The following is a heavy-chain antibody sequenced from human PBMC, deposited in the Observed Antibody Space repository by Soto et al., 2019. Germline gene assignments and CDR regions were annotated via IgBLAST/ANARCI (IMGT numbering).Heavy chain of an antibody. V-gene: IGHV4-39*01. Sequence: PSETLAVTCSFSVGSISISGFSWGWIRQPPGKGLEWIGNINYSGNTYYAPSLKSRVTISVDTSKNQFSLNLISVTAADTAVYYCARQRSAWYELNFWGQGTLVTVSS. CDR1: VGSISISGFS. CDR3: ARQRSAWYELNF. CDR2: INYSGNT. J-gene: IGHJ4*02. D-gene: IGHD6-19*01.